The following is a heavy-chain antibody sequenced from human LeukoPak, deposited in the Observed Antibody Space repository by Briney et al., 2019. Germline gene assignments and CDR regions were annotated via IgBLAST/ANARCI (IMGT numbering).Heavy chain of an antibody. CDR2: IYYSGST. V-gene: IGHV4-39*01. CDR1: GGSISSSSYY. Sequence: SATLSHTCTVSGGSISSSSYYWGWIRQPPGKGLEWIGSIYYSGSTYYNPSLKSRVTISVDTSKNQFSLKLSSVTAADTAVYYCARHTIGGTMIVVVRTEYYFDYWGQGTLVTVSS. D-gene: IGHD3-22*01. J-gene: IGHJ4*02. CDR3: ARHTIGGTMIVVVRTEYYFDY.